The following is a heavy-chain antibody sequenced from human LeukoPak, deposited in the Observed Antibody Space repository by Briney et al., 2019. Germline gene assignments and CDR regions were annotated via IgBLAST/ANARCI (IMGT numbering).Heavy chain of an antibody. CDR2: IYYSGST. V-gene: IGHV4-59*08. CDR3: ARHAHNSPYNWFDP. D-gene: IGHD2-21*01. CDR1: GGSISSYY. Sequence: SETLSLTCNVSGGSISSYYWSWIRQPPGKGLEWIGYIYYSGSTNYNPSLKSRVTISVDTSKNQFSLKLSSVTAADTAVYYCARHAHNSPYNWFDPWGQGTLVTVSS. J-gene: IGHJ5*02.